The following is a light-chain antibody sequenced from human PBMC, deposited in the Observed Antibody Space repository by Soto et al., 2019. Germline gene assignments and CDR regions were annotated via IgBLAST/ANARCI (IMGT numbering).Light chain of an antibody. CDR1: QSILYSSSNQNY. CDR2: WAS. V-gene: IGKV4-1*01. CDR3: QQYYFTPLT. Sequence: DIVMTQSPDSLAVSLGERATINCKSSQSILYSSSNQNYLAWYQQRAGQPPKLLIYWASTRESGVPDRFNGSGSGTDFTLTISSLQAEDVAVYCCQQYYFTPLTFGGGTKVEI. J-gene: IGKJ4*01.